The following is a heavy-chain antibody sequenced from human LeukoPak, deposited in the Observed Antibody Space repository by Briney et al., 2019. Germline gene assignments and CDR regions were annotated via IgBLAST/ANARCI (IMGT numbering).Heavy chain of an antibody. Sequence: SETLSLTRTVSGGSISNYYWSWIRQPPGKGLERIGYIYRSGSTNYNPSLKSRVAISVDTSKNQFSLNLKSVAAADTAVYYCARAWGTDSAFDIWGQGTMVTVSS. CDR2: IYRSGST. V-gene: IGHV4-59*01. J-gene: IGHJ3*02. CDR3: ARAWGTDSAFDI. CDR1: GGSISNYY. D-gene: IGHD1-14*01.